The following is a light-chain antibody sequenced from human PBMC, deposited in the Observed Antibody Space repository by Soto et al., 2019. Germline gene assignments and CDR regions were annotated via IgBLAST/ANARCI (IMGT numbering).Light chain of an antibody. V-gene: IGKV1-5*01. CDR3: QQYNTYSPWA. CDR2: DAS. J-gene: IGKJ1*01. CDR1: QYIGNR. Sequence: DIQMTQSPSTLSASVGDRVTLTCRASQYIGNRLAWYQQKPGKAPKFLIYDASTLQSGVPSRFGGSGSGTEFTLTISSLQPDDFATYYCQQYNTYSPWAFGQGTKVDI.